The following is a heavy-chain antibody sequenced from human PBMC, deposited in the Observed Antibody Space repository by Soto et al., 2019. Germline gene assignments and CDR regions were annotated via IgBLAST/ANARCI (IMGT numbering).Heavy chain of an antibody. V-gene: IGHV3-7*01. J-gene: IGHJ5*02. CDR1: GFTFSSYW. D-gene: IGHD1-1*01. CDR2: IKQDGSEK. CDR3: ATNPPTGTTQYNWFDP. Sequence: GGSLRLSCAASGFTFSSYWMSWVRQAPGKGLEWVANIKQDGSEKYYVDSVKGRFTISRDNAKNSLYLQMNSLRAEDTAVYYCATNPPTGTTQYNWFDPWGQGTLVTVSS.